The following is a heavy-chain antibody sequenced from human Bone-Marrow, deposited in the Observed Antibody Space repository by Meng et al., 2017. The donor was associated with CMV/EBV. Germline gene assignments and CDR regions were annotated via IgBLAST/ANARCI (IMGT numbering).Heavy chain of an antibody. Sequence: GSLRLSCAVYGGSFSGYYWSWIRQPPGKGLEWIGEINHSGSTNYNPSLKSRVTISVDTSKNQFSLKLSSVTAADTAVYYCARVPRKDIVVFTDKGGFDYWGQRTLVTVSS. V-gene: IGHV4-34*01. CDR1: GGSFSGYY. CDR2: INHSGST. CDR3: ARVPRKDIVVFTDKGGFDY. D-gene: IGHD2-2*01. J-gene: IGHJ4*02.